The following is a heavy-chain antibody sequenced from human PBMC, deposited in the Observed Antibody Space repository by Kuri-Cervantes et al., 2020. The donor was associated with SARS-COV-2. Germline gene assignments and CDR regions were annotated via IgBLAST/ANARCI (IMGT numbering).Heavy chain of an antibody. D-gene: IGHD2-8*01. J-gene: IGHJ5*02. CDR3: ARARGYCTNGVCYLWFDP. CDR2: IKQDGSEK. CDR1: GFTFSSCW. V-gene: IGHV3-7*03. Sequence: GESLKISCAASGFTFSSCWMSWVRQAPGKGLEWVANIKQDGSEKYYVDSVKGRFTISRDNAKNSMYLQMNSLRAEDTAVYYCARARGYCTNGVCYLWFDPWGQGTLVTVSS.